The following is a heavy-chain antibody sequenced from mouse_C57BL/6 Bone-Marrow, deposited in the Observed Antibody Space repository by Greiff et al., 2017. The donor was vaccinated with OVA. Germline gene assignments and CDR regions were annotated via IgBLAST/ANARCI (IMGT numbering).Heavy chain of an antibody. J-gene: IGHJ2*01. CDR1: GYTFTSYW. D-gene: IGHD1-1*01. V-gene: IGHV1-69*01. CDR3: AREVFYYGSSYVDY. CDR2: IDPSDSYT. Sequence: QVQLQQPGAELVMPGASVKLSCKASGYTFTSYWMHWVKQRPGQGLEWIGEIDPSDSYTNYNQKFKGKSTLTVDKSSSTAYMQLSSLTSEDSAVDYCAREVFYYGSSYVDYWGQGTTLTVSS.